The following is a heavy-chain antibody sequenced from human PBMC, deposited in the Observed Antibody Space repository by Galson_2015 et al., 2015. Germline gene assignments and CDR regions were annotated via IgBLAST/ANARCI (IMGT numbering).Heavy chain of an antibody. D-gene: IGHD1-14*01. CDR1: GFTFSSYG. CDR2: IWYDGSNK. V-gene: IGHV3-33*01. Sequence: SLRLSCAASGFTFSSYGMHWVRQAPGKGLEWVAVIWYDGSNKYYADSVKGRFTISRDNSKNTLYLQMNSLRAEDTAVYYCARSPEPRSGYYGMDVWGQGTTVTVSS. CDR3: ARSPEPRSGYYGMDV. J-gene: IGHJ6*02.